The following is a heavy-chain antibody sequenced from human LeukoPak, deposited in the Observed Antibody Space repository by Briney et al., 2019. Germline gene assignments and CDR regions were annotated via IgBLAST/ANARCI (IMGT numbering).Heavy chain of an antibody. D-gene: IGHD1-26*01. CDR2: ISAYNGNT. CDR1: GYTFTSYG. CDR3: ARETSGDTDYYMDV. V-gene: IGHV1-18*01. J-gene: IGHJ6*03. Sequence: GASVKVSCKASGYTFTSYGISWVRQAPGQGLEWMGWISAYNGNTNYAQKLQGRATMTTDTSTSTAYMELRSLRSDDTAVYYCARETSGDTDYYMDVWGKGTTVTVSS.